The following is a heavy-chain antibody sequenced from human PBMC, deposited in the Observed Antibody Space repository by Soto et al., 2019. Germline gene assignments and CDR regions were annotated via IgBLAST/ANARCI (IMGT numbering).Heavy chain of an antibody. D-gene: IGHD7-27*01. CDR1: GFTFSSYS. Sequence: PGGSLRLSCAASGFTFSSYSMNWVRQAPGKGLEWVSSISSSSSYIYYADSVKGRFTISRDNAKDSLYLQMNSLRAEDTAVYYCARDLGRTGRAFDIWGQGTMVTVSS. V-gene: IGHV3-21*01. J-gene: IGHJ3*02. CDR3: ARDLGRTGRAFDI. CDR2: ISSSSSYI.